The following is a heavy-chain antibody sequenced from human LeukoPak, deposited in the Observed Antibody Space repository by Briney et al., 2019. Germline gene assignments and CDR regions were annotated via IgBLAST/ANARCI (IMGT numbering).Heavy chain of an antibody. V-gene: IGHV3-30*03. CDR1: GFTFSSYW. J-gene: IGHJ6*02. CDR2: ISYDGSNK. CDR3: VRKVRSSYDFWSGYYASGYYYGMDV. Sequence: GGSLRLSCEASGFTFSSYWMHWVRQAPGKGLEWVAVISYDGSNKYYADSVKGRFTISRDNSKNTLYLQMNSLRAEDTAVYYCVRKVRSSYDFWSGYYASGYYYGMDVWGQGTTVTVSS. D-gene: IGHD3-3*01.